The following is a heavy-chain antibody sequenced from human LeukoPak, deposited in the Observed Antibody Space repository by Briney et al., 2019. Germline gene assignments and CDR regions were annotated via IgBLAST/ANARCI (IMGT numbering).Heavy chain of an antibody. CDR3: AREPRYYYGSGSHSRYYYMDV. D-gene: IGHD3-10*01. CDR1: GGTFSSYA. V-gene: IGHV1-69*05. Sequence: SVKVSCKASGGTFSSYAISWVRQAPGQGLEWMGGIIPIFGTANYAQKFQGRVTVTRDTSTSTVYMELSSLRFEDTAVYYCAREPRYYYGSGSHSRYYYMDVWGKGTTVTVSS. J-gene: IGHJ6*03. CDR2: IIPIFGTA.